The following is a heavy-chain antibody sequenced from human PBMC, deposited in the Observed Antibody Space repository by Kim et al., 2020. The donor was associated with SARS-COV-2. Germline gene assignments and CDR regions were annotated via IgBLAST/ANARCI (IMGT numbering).Heavy chain of an antibody. CDR1: GFTFSSYA. CDR3: AKDPSIFGVPISFDY. V-gene: IGHV3-23*01. D-gene: IGHD3-3*01. CDR2: ISVTGGRT. Sequence: GGSLRLSCAASGFTFSSYAMSWVRQAPGKGLEWVSAISVTGGRTYYADSVKGRFTISRDNSKRTLYLQMNSLRAEDTAIYYCAKDPSIFGVPISFDYWGQGSLGTVSS. J-gene: IGHJ4*02.